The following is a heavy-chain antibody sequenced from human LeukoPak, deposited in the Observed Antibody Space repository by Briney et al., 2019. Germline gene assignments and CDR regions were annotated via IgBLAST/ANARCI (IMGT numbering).Heavy chain of an antibody. CDR1: GYSFTSYW. Sequence: GESLKISCKGSGYSFTSYWISWVRQMPGKGLEWMGIIYPGDSDTRYSPSFQGQVTISADKSISTAYLQWSSLKASDTAMYYCARLPDYYDSRKFTWFDPWGQGTLVTVSS. V-gene: IGHV5-51*01. J-gene: IGHJ5*02. CDR3: ARLPDYYDSRKFTWFDP. CDR2: IYPGDSDT. D-gene: IGHD3-22*01.